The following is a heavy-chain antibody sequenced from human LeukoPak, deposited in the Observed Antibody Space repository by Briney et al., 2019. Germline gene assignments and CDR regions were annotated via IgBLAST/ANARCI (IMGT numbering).Heavy chain of an antibody. J-gene: IGHJ4*02. V-gene: IGHV4-59*01. CDR1: DGGITGYY. D-gene: IGHD6-13*01. CDR2: IYSAST. CDR3: ARGYSTSWTYYLDH. Sequence: PSETLSLTCSVSDGGITGYYWGWIRQPPGKGLEWIGHIYSASTNYNPSLKSRVTISVDTSKNPFSLRLNSVTAADTAVYYCARGYSTSWTYYLDHWGQGALVTVSS.